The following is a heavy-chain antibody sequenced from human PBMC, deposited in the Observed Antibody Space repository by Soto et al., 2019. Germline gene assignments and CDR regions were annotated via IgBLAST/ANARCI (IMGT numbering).Heavy chain of an antibody. V-gene: IGHV6-1*01. J-gene: IGHJ6*02. CDR3: ARRGDGLDV. CDR2: TYYRSQWYD. CDR1: GNTVASNIAA. Sequence: SQALPLTCGISGNTVASNIAAWHWIRQSPSRGLEWLGRTYYRSQWYDDYAVSVQGRITINPDTSRNQFSLQLNSVTPEDTAVYYCARRGDGLDVWGQGTTVTVSS.